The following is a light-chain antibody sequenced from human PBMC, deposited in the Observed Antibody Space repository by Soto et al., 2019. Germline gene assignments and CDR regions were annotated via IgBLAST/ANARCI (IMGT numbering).Light chain of an antibody. CDR3: QHRSGWLT. V-gene: IGKV3-11*01. CDR1: QTISTF. Sequence: TVLTQSPATLSLSPGDRATLSCRASQTISTFLAWYQHKHGQTPRLLIYDASSMAAGVPSRFRGSGSGADFSLTNVRLQHEDSASYYCQHRSGWLTFGPGTTV. CDR2: DAS. J-gene: IGKJ1*01.